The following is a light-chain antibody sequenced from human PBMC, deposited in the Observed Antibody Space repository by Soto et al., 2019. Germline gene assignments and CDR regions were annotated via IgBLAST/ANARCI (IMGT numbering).Light chain of an antibody. CDR2: DAS. CDR1: HDIRKY. V-gene: IGKV1-33*01. Sequence: GDGVSITCQASHDIRKYLNWYQLKPEKAPKLLIYDASNLEPGVPSRFSASGYGTEFTFTIRSLKPEDFETYYCQQYDNGLITFGQGTRLEIK. CDR3: QQYDNGLIT. J-gene: IGKJ5*01.